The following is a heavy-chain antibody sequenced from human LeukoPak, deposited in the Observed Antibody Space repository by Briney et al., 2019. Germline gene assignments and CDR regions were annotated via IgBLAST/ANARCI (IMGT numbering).Heavy chain of an antibody. CDR3: ARVPYSGYDYLRYYFDY. V-gene: IGHV1-18*01. J-gene: IGHJ4*02. CDR2: ISAYNGNT. Sequence: ASVKVSCKASGYTFTSYGISWVRQAPGQGLEWMGWISAYNGNTNYAQKLQGRVTMTTDTSTSTAYMELRSLRSDDTAVYYCARVPYSGYDYLRYYFDYWGQGTLVTVSS. CDR1: GYTFTSYG. D-gene: IGHD5-12*01.